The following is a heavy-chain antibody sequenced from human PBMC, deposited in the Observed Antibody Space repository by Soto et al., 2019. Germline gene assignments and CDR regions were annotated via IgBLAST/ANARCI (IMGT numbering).Heavy chain of an antibody. V-gene: IGHV4-39*01. CDR1: GGSISGSSYY. J-gene: IGHJ4*02. CDR3: ARQGSSQRGLNY. D-gene: IGHD1-26*01. CDR2: IYYVGST. Sequence: PSETLSLTCTVSGGSISGSSYYWGWIRQPPGKGLEWIGSIYYVGSTYYNPSLKSRVTISIDTSKNQISLKLSSVTAADTAVYYCARQGSSQRGLNYWGQGTPVTVSS.